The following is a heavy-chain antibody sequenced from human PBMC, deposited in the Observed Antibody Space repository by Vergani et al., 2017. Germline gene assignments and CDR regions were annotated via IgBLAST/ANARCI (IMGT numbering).Heavy chain of an antibody. D-gene: IGHD2-21*02. J-gene: IGHJ5*02. CDR2: ISYDGSNK. Sequence: QVQLVESGGGVVQPGRSLRLSCAASGFTFSSYGMHWVRQAPGKGLEWVAVISYDGSNKYYADSVKGRFTISRDNSKNTLYLQMNSLRAEDTAVYYCAKGGHVVVTASPKPPWFDPWGQGTLVTVSS. V-gene: IGHV3-30*18. CDR1: GFTFSSYG. CDR3: AKGGHVVVTASPKPPWFDP.